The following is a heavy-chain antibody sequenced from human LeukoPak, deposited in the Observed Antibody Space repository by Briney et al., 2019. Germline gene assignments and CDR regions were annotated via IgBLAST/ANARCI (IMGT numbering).Heavy chain of an antibody. V-gene: IGHV3-9*01. J-gene: IGHJ4*02. D-gene: IGHD5-18*01. CDR2: ASWNSGTI. CDR3: AKGGPYTSMIYYFDY. Sequence: GRSLRLSCAASGFTFDDYAMHWVRQAPGKGLEWVSGASWNSGTIDYADSVKGRFTISRDNAKNSLYLQMNSLRAEDTALYYCAKGGPYTSMIYYFDYWGQGTLVTVSS. CDR1: GFTFDDYA.